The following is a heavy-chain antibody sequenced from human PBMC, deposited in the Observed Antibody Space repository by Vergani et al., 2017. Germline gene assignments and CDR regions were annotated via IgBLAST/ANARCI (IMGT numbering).Heavy chain of an antibody. CDR2: IWYDGSNK. J-gene: IGHJ4*02. D-gene: IGHD3-22*01. V-gene: IGHV3-33*01. CDR3: ARDYYDSSGYYYHDY. Sequence: QVQLVESGGGVVQPGRSLRLSCAASGFTFSSYGMHWVRQAPGKGLEWVAVIWYDGSNKYYADSVKGRFTISRDNSKNTLYLQMNSLRAEDTAVYYCARDYYDSSGYYYHDYWGQGTLVTVSS. CDR1: GFTFSSYG.